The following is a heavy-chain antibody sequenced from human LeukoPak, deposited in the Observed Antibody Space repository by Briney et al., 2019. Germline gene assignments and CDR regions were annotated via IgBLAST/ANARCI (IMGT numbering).Heavy chain of an antibody. V-gene: IGHV3-48*04. CDR3: ARDSFDGTGQYYFDS. D-gene: IGHD2-8*02. CDR2: IRGSGTTI. J-gene: IGHJ4*02. CDR1: GFTFSTHN. Sequence: PGGSLRLSCAASGFTFSTHNMKWVRPAPGKGLEWLSFIRGSGTTIYHAASVKARFTISRATAKHSLSLHMTRLRAEDTAVYYCARDSFDGTGQYYFDSWGLGTLVTVSS.